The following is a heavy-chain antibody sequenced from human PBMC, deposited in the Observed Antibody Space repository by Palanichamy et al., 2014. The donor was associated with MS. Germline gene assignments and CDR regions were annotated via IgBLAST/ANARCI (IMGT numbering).Heavy chain of an antibody. CDR1: GGSISSYS. V-gene: IGHV4-59*08. CDR3: ARQGRGFYTNYFDY. D-gene: IGHD3-3*01. J-gene: IGHJ4*02. Sequence: QVRLQESGPGLVKPSETLSLTCIVSGGSISSYSWTWTRQPPGKGLECIGYISYSGSINYSPSLKGRVSVSLGTSKDQFSLKLSSVTAADTAVYYCARQGRGFYTNYFDYWGQGILVTVSS. CDR2: ISYSGSI.